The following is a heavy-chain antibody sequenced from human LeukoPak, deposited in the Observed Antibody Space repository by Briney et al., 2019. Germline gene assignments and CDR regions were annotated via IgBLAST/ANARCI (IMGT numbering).Heavy chain of an antibody. V-gene: IGHV4-59*01. CDR3: ARVGLGELGGAFDI. CDR2: IYYSGST. CDR1: GGSISSYY. J-gene: IGHJ3*02. D-gene: IGHD3-16*01. Sequence: PSETLSLTCTVSGGSISSYYWSWIRQPPGKGLEWIGYIYYSGSTNYNPSLKSRVTISVDTSKNQFSLKLSSLTAADTAVYSCARVGLGELGGAFDIWGTGTMVTVSS.